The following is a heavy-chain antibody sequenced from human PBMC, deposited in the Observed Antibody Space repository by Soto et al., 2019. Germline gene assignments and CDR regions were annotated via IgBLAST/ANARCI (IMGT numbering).Heavy chain of an antibody. Sequence: SETLSLTCAVYGGSFSGYYWSWIRQPPGKGLEWIGEINHSGSTNYNPSLKSRVTISVDTSKNQFSLKLSSVTAADTAVYYCARFKKPPQLAARLYYYHGMDVWGQGTTVTVSS. V-gene: IGHV4-34*01. CDR3: ARFKKPPQLAARLYYYHGMDV. CDR2: INHSGST. J-gene: IGHJ6*02. D-gene: IGHD6-6*01. CDR1: GGSFSGYY.